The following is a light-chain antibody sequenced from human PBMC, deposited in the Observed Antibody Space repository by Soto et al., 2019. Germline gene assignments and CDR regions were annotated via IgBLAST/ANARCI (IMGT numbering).Light chain of an antibody. CDR1: QDISDS. CDR3: QQFDSLPLT. J-gene: IGKJ4*01. Sequence: DIQMTQSPSSLSASVGDRVTITCQASQDISDSLNWYQQIPGKAPKLLIYDASGLQTGVPSRFSGSGSGTDFTFTISSLQAEDIATFCCQQFDSLPLTFGGGPKVEIK. V-gene: IGKV1-33*01. CDR2: DAS.